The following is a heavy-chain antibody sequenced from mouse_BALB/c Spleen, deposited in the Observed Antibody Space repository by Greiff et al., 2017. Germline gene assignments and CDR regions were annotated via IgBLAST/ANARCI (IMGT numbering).Heavy chain of an antibody. CDR2: ISSGGST. V-gene: IGHV5-6-5*01. Sequence: EVKLVESGGGLVKPGGSLKLSCAASGFTFSSYAMSWVRQTPEKRLEWVASISSGGSTYYPDSVKGRFTISRDNARNILYLQMSSLRSEDTAMYYCARGWGYGSSQPYYFDYWGQGTTLTVSS. D-gene: IGHD1-1*01. CDR3: ARGWGYGSSQPYYFDY. J-gene: IGHJ2*01. CDR1: GFTFSSYA.